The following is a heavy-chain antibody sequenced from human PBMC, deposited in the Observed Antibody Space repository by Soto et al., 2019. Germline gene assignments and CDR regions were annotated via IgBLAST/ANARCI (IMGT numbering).Heavy chain of an antibody. CDR3: ARDKDRAQLGGNYYYILDV. J-gene: IGHJ6*02. Sequence: QVQLEQSGAEVKKPGSSVKVSCKASGGTFSNSAISWVRQAPGQGLEWMGGIMPIFRTPDYAQKFQGRVTITADGSTTTAYTEWSGLKPADTAVYYCARDKDRAQLGGNYYYILDVWGQGTTVTVSS. CDR2: IMPIFRTP. D-gene: IGHD3-3*02. CDR1: GGTFSNSA. V-gene: IGHV1-69*12.